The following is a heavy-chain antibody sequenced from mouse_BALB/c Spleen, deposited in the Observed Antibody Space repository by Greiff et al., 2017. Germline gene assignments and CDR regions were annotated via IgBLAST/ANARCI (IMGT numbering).Heavy chain of an antibody. Sequence: DGKLVESGGGLVQPGGSRKLSCAASGFTFSSFGMHWVRQAPEKGLEWVAYISSGSSTIYYADTVKGRFTISRDNPKNTLFLQMTSLRSEDTAMYYCARADGNYDYAMDYWGQGTSVTVSS. CDR1: GFTFSSFG. J-gene: IGHJ4*01. D-gene: IGHD2-1*01. CDR2: ISSGSSTI. CDR3: ARADGNYDYAMDY. V-gene: IGHV5-17*02.